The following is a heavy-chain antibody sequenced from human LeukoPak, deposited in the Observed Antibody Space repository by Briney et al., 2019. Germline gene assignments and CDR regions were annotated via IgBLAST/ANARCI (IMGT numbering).Heavy chain of an antibody. CDR3: ATSSGIGNWFDP. V-gene: IGHV1-69*13. CDR1: GGTFSSYA. D-gene: IGHD6-19*01. J-gene: IGHJ5*02. Sequence: SVKVSYKASGGTFSSYAISWVRQAPGQGLEWMGGIIPIFGTANYAQKFQGRVTITADESTSTAYMELSSLRSEDTAVYYCATSSGIGNWFDPWGQGTLVTVSS. CDR2: IIPIFGTA.